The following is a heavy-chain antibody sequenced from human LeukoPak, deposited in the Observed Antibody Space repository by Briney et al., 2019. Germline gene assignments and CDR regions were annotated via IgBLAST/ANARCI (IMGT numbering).Heavy chain of an antibody. CDR1: GGSISSGGYY. D-gene: IGHD3-16*02. CDR2: IYYSGST. J-gene: IGHJ4*02. CDR3: ARNPKFTVSKYFDY. V-gene: IGHV4-31*03. Sequence: PSETLSLTCSVSGGSISSGGYYWSWIRQHPGKGLEWIGYIYYSGSTYYNPSLKSRVTISVDTSENQFSLKLSSVTAADTAVYYCARNPKFTVSKYFDYWGQGTLVTVSS.